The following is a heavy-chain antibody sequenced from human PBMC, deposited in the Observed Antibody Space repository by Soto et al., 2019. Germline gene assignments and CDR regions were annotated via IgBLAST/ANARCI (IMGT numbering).Heavy chain of an antibody. J-gene: IGHJ4*02. D-gene: IGHD7-27*01. V-gene: IGHV3-23*01. Sequence: HPGGSLRLSCAASGFTFSIFAMSWVRQSPGKGLEWVSTISGSGGSTYYADAVKGRFTISRDNSMGTLYLQMKSLRVEDTAIYYCAKEVSLGSTVDLGYWGQGTLVTV. CDR2: ISGSGGST. CDR3: AKEVSLGSTVDLGY. CDR1: GFTFSIFA.